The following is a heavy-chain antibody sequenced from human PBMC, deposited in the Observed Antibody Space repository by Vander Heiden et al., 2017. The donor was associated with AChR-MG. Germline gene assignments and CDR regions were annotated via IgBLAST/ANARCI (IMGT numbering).Heavy chain of an antibody. Sequence: QVQLVQSGAEVKKPGASVKVSCKVSGYILTELSMHWVRQVPGKGLEWMGGFDPEDGERTYAQKFQDRVTMTEDTSTDTAYMELSSLRSEDTAVYYCATGKAMITFGGVIPSGDYWGQGTLVTVSS. CDR2: FDPEDGER. D-gene: IGHD3-16*02. J-gene: IGHJ4*02. CDR3: ATGKAMITFGGVIPSGDY. V-gene: IGHV1-24*01. CDR1: GYILTELS.